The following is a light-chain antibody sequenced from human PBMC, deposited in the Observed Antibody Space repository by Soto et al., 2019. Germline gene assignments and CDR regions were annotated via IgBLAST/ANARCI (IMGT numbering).Light chain of an antibody. J-gene: IGKJ5*01. CDR2: ATS. Sequence: IPLTQSPSSLAASVGDRLTLTCRASRSVSIYLNWYQHKPGKGPTLLIHATSNLQIGVPSRFSGSVSGTEFTLTISSLEPEDFGTYYCQQSYKMPSFGQGTRLEI. CDR1: RSVSIY. CDR3: QQSYKMPS. V-gene: IGKV1-39*01.